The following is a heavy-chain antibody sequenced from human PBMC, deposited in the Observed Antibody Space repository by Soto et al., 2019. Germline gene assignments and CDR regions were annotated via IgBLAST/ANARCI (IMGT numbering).Heavy chain of an antibody. J-gene: IGHJ4*02. CDR2: ISSSSSTI. CDR3: ARDFGAWFGELSLPDY. D-gene: IGHD3-10*01. Sequence: GGSLRLSCAASGFTFSSYSMNWVRQAPGKGLEWVSYISSSSSTIYYADSVKGRFTISRDNAKNSLYLQMNSLRAEDTAVYYCARDFGAWFGELSLPDYWGQGTLVTVSS. V-gene: IGHV3-48*01. CDR1: GFTFSSYS.